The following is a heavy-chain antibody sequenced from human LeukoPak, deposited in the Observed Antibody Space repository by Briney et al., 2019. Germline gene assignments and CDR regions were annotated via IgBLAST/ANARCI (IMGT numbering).Heavy chain of an antibody. CDR1: GGSISNYY. CDR2: ISSRGDT. D-gene: IGHD4-17*01. V-gene: IGHV4-4*07. Sequence: SETLSLTCIVSGGSISNYYWSWIRQPAGKGLQWIGRISSRGDTNYNPSLKSRVFISIDRSKNQFSLKLRSVTASDTAVRYCAREYGDFDYWGRGTLVTVSS. CDR3: AREYGDFDY. J-gene: IGHJ4*02.